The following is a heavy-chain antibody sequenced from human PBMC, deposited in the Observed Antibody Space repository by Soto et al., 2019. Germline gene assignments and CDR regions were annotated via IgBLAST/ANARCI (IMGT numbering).Heavy chain of an antibody. D-gene: IGHD5-12*01. CDR2: INPSGGST. J-gene: IGHJ4*02. CDR3: ARETYSGYDYNYFDY. V-gene: IGHV1-46*01. Sequence: ASVKVSCKASGYTFTSYYMHWVRQAPGQGLEWMGIINPSGGSTSYAQKFQGRVTMTRDTSTSTVYMELSSLRSEDTAVYYCARETYSGYDYNYFDYWGQGTLVTVS. CDR1: GYTFTSYY.